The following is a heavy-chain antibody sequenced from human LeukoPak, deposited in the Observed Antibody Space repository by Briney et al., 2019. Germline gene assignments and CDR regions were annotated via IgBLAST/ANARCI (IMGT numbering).Heavy chain of an antibody. D-gene: IGHD3-22*01. Sequence: GASVKVSCKASGYTFTSYAIHWVRQAPGQRLEWMGWINAGNGNTKYSQKFQGRVTITRDTSASTAYMELSSLRSEDTAVYYCAGPTYFYDSSGFNWGQGTLVTVSS. CDR3: AGPTYFYDSSGFN. CDR2: INAGNGNT. CDR1: GYTFTSYA. J-gene: IGHJ4*02. V-gene: IGHV1-3*01.